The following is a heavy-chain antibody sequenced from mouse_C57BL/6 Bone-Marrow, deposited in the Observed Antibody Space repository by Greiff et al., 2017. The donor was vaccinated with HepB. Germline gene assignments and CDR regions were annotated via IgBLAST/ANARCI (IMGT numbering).Heavy chain of an antibody. CDR2: ISSGSSTI. J-gene: IGHJ2*01. V-gene: IGHV5-17*01. Sequence: EVKVVESGGGLVKPGGSLKLSCAASGFTFSDYGMHWVRKAPEKGLEWVAYISSGSSTIYYADTVKGRFTISRDNAKNTLFLQMTSLRSEDTAMYYCARISLYYFDYWGQGTTLTVSS. CDR3: ARISLYYFDY. CDR1: GFTFSDYG.